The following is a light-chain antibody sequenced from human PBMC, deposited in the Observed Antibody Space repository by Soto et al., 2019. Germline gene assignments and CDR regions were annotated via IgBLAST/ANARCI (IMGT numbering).Light chain of an antibody. Sequence: DIVLTQSPGTLSLSPGERATLSCRASQSVSGTYLAWYQQKPGQAPRVLIYGASSRAAGIPDRFSGSGSGIAFSITITRLEPEDFAVYYCQLYGSSRRYTFGQGTKLEIK. CDR2: GAS. CDR3: QLYGSSRRYT. V-gene: IGKV3-20*01. CDR1: QSVSGTY. J-gene: IGKJ2*01.